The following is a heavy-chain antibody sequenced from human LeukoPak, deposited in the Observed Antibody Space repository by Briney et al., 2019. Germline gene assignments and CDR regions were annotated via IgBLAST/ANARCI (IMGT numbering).Heavy chain of an antibody. CDR2: ISYDGSNK. CDR3: ARSVGATVAPYYFDY. D-gene: IGHD1-26*01. CDR1: GFTFSSYA. Sequence: GGSLRLSCAASGFTFSSYAMHWVRQAPGKGLEWVAVISYDGSNKYYADSVKGRFTISRDNSKNTLYLQMNSLRAEDTAVYYCARSVGATVAPYYFDYWGQGTLVTVSS. J-gene: IGHJ4*02. V-gene: IGHV3-30-3*01.